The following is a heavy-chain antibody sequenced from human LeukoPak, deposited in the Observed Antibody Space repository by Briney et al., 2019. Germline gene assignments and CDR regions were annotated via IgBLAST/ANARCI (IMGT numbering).Heavy chain of an antibody. J-gene: IGHJ4*02. Sequence: QPGGSLRLSCAASGFIFSSYWMHWVRQAPGKGLVWVSRINSDGSSTSYADSVKGRFTISRDNAKNTLYLQMNSLRAEDTAVYYCARRVVVPAAPYYFDYWGQGILVTVSS. V-gene: IGHV3-74*01. CDR1: GFIFSSYW. D-gene: IGHD2-2*01. CDR3: ARRVVVPAAPYYFDY. CDR2: INSDGSST.